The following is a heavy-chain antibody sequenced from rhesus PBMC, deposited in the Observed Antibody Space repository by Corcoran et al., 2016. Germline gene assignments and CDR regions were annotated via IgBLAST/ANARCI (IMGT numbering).Heavy chain of an antibody. Sequence: QVQLQESGPGLVKPSETLSLTCAVSGGSIRSNYWSWIRQPPGKGLEWIGRVCGTSGSTSYNPSRTSRVTFSTDTSKNQFSLKLSSVTAADTAIYYCARHSGTWGFDYWGQGVLVTVSS. D-gene: IGHD6-25*01. CDR2: VCGTSGST. CDR3: ARHSGTWGFDY. J-gene: IGHJ4*01. V-gene: IGHV4-147*01. CDR1: GGSIRSNY.